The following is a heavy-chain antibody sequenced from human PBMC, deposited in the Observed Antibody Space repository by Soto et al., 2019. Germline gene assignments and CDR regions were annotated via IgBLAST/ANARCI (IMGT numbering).Heavy chain of an antibody. D-gene: IGHD1-26*01. V-gene: IGHV2-5*02. CDR2: IYWDDDE. CDR3: AHKGGRGAAMDV. J-gene: IGHJ6*02. CDR1: GFSLSTSGVG. Sequence: QITLKESGPTLVEPTQTLTLTCTFSGFSLSTSGVGVAWIRQPPGKALEWLALIYWDDDERYSPSLKSRLTITKDTSNTQLVLTMTTMDPVDTATYYCAHKGGRGAAMDVWGQGTTVTVSS.